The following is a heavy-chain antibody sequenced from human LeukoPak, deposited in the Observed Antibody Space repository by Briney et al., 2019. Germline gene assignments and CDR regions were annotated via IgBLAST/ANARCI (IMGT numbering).Heavy chain of an antibody. D-gene: IGHD4-17*01. J-gene: IGHJ3*02. Sequence: SETLSLTCAVYGGSFSGYYWSWIRQPPGKGLEWIGEINHSGSTNYNPSLKSRVTISVDTSKNQFSLKLSSVTAADTAVYYCARDHGDYVAFDIWGQGTMVTVSS. CDR1: GGSFSGYY. CDR3: ARDHGDYVAFDI. CDR2: INHSGST. V-gene: IGHV4-34*01.